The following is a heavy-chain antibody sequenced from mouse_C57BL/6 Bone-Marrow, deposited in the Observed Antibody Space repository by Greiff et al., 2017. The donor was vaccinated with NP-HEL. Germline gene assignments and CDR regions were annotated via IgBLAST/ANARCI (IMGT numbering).Heavy chain of an antibody. J-gene: IGHJ2*01. CDR1: GFNIKDDY. V-gene: IGHV1-64*01. CDR3: AREGY. Sequence: QVQLKQSGAELVRPGASVKLSCTASGFNIKDDYMHWVKQRPEQGLEWIGMIHPNSGSTNYNEKFKSKATLTVDKSSSTAYMQLSSLTSEDSAVYYCAREGYWGQGTTLTVSS. CDR2: IHPNSGST.